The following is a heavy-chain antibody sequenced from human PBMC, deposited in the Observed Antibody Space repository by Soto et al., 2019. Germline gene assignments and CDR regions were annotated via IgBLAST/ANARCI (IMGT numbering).Heavy chain of an antibody. CDR2: IYYGGST. CDR3: AGRTVTHNIYFFDY. CDR1: GASVTSGSYY. D-gene: IGHD4-17*01. Sequence: SETLSLTCTVSGASVTSGSYYWNWIRQPPGKGLEWIGYIYYGGSTNYNPSLKSRVTISVDTSKNQFSLRLSSVTAADTAVYYCAGRTVTHNIYFFDYWGQGTLVTVSS. V-gene: IGHV4-61*01. J-gene: IGHJ4*02.